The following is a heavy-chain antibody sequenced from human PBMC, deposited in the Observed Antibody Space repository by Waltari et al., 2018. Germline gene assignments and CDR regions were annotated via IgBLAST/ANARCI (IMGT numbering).Heavy chain of an antibody. D-gene: IGHD6-19*01. V-gene: IGHV3-48*01. CDR1: GLSFGVFS. CDR2: MSASRAAI. CDR3: ATEPAPGAGINY. Sequence: EVQLVESGGGFVQPGGSLRLSCLVSGLSFGVFSMYWIRQDPGEGLEWVAYMSASRAAIYYAESVKGRFTISRDNAKNSLFLQMTNLGVEDTAVYYCATEPAPGAGINYWGQGILVTVSS. J-gene: IGHJ4*02.